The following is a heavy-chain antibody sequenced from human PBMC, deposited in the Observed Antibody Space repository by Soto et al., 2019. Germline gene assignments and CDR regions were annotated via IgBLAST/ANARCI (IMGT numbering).Heavy chain of an antibody. V-gene: IGHV3-48*03. CDR2: ISSSGSTI. CDR1: GFTFSSYE. D-gene: IGHD2-15*01. Sequence: GGSLRLSCAASGFTFSSYEMNWVRQAPGKGLEWVSYISSSGSTIYYADSVKGRFNISRDNAKNSLYLQMNSLRAEDTAVYYGARAEYWSGGSCFDYWGQGTLVTVSS. J-gene: IGHJ4*02. CDR3: ARAEYWSGGSCFDY.